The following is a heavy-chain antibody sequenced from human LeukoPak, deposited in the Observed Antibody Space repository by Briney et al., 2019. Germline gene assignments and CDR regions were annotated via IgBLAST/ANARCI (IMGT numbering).Heavy chain of an antibody. J-gene: IGHJ6*02. V-gene: IGHV1-18*04. CDR1: GYTFTSYY. Sequence: ASVKVSCKASGYTFTSYYMHWVRQAPGQGLEWMGWISAYNGNTNYTQKLQGRVTMTTDAPTSTAYMELRSLRSDDTAVYYCARGAREQQPDYYYGLDVWGQGTTVTVSS. D-gene: IGHD6-13*01. CDR3: ARGAREQQPDYYYGLDV. CDR2: ISAYNGNT.